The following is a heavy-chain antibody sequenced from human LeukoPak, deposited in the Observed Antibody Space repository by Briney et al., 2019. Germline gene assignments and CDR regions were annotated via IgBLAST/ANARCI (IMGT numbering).Heavy chain of an antibody. Sequence: GGSLRLSCAASGFTFSSYAMSWVRQAPGKGLEWVSAISGSGGSTYYADSVKGRFTISRDNSKNTLYLQMNSLRAEDTAVYYCARIPGGYYYGMDVWGQGTTVTVSS. CDR1: GFTFSSYA. CDR2: ISGSGGST. D-gene: IGHD3-16*01. CDR3: ARIPGGYYYGMDV. J-gene: IGHJ6*02. V-gene: IGHV3-23*01.